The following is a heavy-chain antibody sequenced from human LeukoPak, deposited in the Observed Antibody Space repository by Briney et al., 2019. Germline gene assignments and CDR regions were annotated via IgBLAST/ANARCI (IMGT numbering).Heavy chain of an antibody. CDR3: ARVYDFWSGISPSLDY. CDR2: ISSSSSTI. V-gene: IGHV3-48*01. Sequence: GGSLRLSCAASGFTFSSYSMNWVRQAPGKGLEWVSYISSSSSTIYYADSVKGRFTISRDNAKNSLYLQMNSLRAEDTAVYYCARVYDFWSGISPSLDYWGQGTLVTVSS. CDR1: GFTFSSYS. D-gene: IGHD3-3*01. J-gene: IGHJ4*02.